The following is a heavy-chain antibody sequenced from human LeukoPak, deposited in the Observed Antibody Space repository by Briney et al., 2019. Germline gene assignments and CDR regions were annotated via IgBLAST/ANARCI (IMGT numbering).Heavy chain of an antibody. Sequence: SETLSLTCSVSGGSISNNYWSWIRQPPGEGLEWIAYIFSTGTTNYNPSLRSRVTISVDTSKNQFSLRLNSVTAADAAVYYCVRHPPRDSSGNDAFDIWGQGAMVTVSS. CDR2: IFSTGTT. CDR3: VRHPPRDSSGNDAFDI. V-gene: IGHV4-59*08. J-gene: IGHJ3*02. CDR1: GGSISNNY. D-gene: IGHD6-25*01.